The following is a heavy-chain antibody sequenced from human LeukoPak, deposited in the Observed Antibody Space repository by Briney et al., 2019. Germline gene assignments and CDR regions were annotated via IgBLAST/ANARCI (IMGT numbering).Heavy chain of an antibody. Sequence: SETLSLTCTVSGYSISSGYYWGWIRQPPGKGMEWIGSIYHSGSTYYNPSLKSRVTITVDTSKNQFSLKLSSVTAADTAVYYCARLLDIVVATNWGQGTLVTVSS. D-gene: IGHD2-2*03. CDR3: ARLLDIVVATN. V-gene: IGHV4-38-2*02. CDR1: GYSISSGYY. J-gene: IGHJ4*02. CDR2: IYHSGST.